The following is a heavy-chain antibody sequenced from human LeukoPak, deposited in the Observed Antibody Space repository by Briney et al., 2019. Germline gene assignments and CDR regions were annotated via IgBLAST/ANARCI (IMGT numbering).Heavy chain of an antibody. D-gene: IGHD3-22*01. Sequence: GGSLRLSCAASGFTFSDYYMSWIRQAPGKGLEWISYISNSGSTIYYADSVKGRFTISRDNAKNSLYLQMNSLRAEDTAVYYCARDSSHITMIGYFQHWGQGTLVAVSS. CDR1: GFTFSDYY. CDR3: ARDSSHITMIGYFQH. V-gene: IGHV3-11*04. J-gene: IGHJ1*01. CDR2: ISNSGSTI.